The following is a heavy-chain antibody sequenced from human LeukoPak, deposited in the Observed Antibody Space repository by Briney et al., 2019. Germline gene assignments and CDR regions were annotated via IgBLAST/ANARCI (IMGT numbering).Heavy chain of an antibody. V-gene: IGHV3-7*01. J-gene: IGHJ4*02. CDR1: GLTFSYYW. CDR3: AREYDYVWGSYRYKPFDY. CDR2: IKQDGSEK. D-gene: IGHD3-16*02. Sequence: GGSLRLSCAASGLTFSYYWMTWVRQAPGKGLEWVANIKQDGSEKYYVDPVKGRFTISRDDAKNSLYLQMNSLRDEDTAVYYCAREYDYVWGSYRYKPFDYWGQGTLVTVSS.